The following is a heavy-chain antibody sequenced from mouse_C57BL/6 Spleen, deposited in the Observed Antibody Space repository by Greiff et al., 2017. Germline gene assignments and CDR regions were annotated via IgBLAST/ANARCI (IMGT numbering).Heavy chain of an antibody. CDR3: ARKTAQRAMDY. CDR1: GFTFSDFY. D-gene: IGHD3-2*02. CDR2: SRNKANDYTT. Sequence: EVKLMESGGGLVQSGRSLRLSCATSGFTFSDFYMAWVRQAPGKGLEWIAASRNKANDYTTEYSASVKGRFIVSRDTSQSILYLQMNALRAEDTAIYYCARKTAQRAMDYWGQGTSVTVSS. J-gene: IGHJ4*01. V-gene: IGHV7-1*01.